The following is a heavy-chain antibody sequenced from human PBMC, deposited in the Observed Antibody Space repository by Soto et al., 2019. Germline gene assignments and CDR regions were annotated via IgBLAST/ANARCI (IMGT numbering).Heavy chain of an antibody. CDR3: ARDLPLVVVGGGDY. D-gene: IGHD3-22*01. CDR2: ISSSSSTI. V-gene: IGHV3-48*02. J-gene: IGHJ4*02. Sequence: EVQLVESGGGLVQPGGSLRLSCAASGFTFSSYSMNWVRQAPGKGLEWVSYISSSSSTIYYADSVKGRFTISRDNAKNSLYLQMNSLRDEDTAVYCCARDLPLVVVGGGDYWGQGTLVTVSS. CDR1: GFTFSSYS.